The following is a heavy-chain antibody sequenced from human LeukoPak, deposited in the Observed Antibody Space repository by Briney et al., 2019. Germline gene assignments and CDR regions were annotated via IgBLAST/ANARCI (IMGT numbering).Heavy chain of an antibody. CDR3: ASPAHDFDFWSGYYSY. Sequence: TGGSLRLSCAASGFTFSDSAVHWVRQASGKGLEWVGLIRSKASTYATAYAASMKGRFTISRDDSTNTAHLQMTSLRVEDTAVYYCASPAHDFDFWSGYYSYWGLGARVTVSS. V-gene: IGHV3-73*01. CDR1: GFTFSDSA. J-gene: IGHJ4*02. D-gene: IGHD3-3*01. CDR2: IRSKASTYAT.